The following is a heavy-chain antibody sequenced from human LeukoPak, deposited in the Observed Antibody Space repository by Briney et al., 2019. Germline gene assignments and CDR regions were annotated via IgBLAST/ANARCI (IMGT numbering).Heavy chain of an antibody. CDR2: ISYDGSNK. J-gene: IGHJ6*02. CDR1: GFTFSSYG. Sequence: PGGSLRLSCAASGFTFSSYGMHWVRQAPGKGLEWVAVISYDGSNKYYADSVKGRFTISRDNSKNTLYLQMNSLRAEDTAVYYCANLNYGDYGGYGMDVWGQGTTVTVSS. D-gene: IGHD4-17*01. V-gene: IGHV3-30*18. CDR3: ANLNYGDYGGYGMDV.